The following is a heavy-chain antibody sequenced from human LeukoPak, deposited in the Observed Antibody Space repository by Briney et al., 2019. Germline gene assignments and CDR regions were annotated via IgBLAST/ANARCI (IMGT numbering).Heavy chain of an antibody. J-gene: IGHJ4*02. CDR1: GGSISSSSYY. CDR3: ARYSSGWFEGFGY. Sequence: SETLSLTCTVSGGSISSSSYYWGWIRQPPGKGLEWIGSIYYSGSTYYNPSLKSRVTISVDTSKNQFSLKLSSVTAADTAVYYCARYSSGWFEGFGYWGQGTLVTVSS. D-gene: IGHD6-19*01. V-gene: IGHV4-39*01. CDR2: IYYSGST.